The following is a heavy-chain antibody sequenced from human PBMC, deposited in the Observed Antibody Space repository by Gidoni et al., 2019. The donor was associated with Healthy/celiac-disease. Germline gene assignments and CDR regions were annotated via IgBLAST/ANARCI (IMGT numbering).Heavy chain of an antibody. J-gene: IGHJ4*02. CDR2: IRYDGSNK. Sequence: QVQLVESGGGVVQHGGSLRLSCAASGFTFSSCGLLWVRQAPGKGLVWVAFIRYDGSNKYYADSVKGRFTISRDNSKNTLYLQMNSLRAEDTAVYYCAKDRRDCSGGSCYSGVFDYWGQGTLVTVSS. CDR3: AKDRRDCSGGSCYSGVFDY. CDR1: GFTFSSCG. V-gene: IGHV3-30*02. D-gene: IGHD2-15*01.